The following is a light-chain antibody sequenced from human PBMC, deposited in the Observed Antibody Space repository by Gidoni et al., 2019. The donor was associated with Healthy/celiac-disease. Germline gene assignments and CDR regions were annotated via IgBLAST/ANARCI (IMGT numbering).Light chain of an antibody. Sequence: EIVLTQSPGTLSLSPGERAPLSCRASQSVGNNYLAWYQQKPGQAPRLLIYSASSRATGIPDRFSGSGSGTDFTLTISRLEPEDFAVYYCQQYANSPLTFGGGTKVEIK. CDR2: SAS. CDR1: QSVGNNY. CDR3: QQYANSPLT. V-gene: IGKV3-20*01. J-gene: IGKJ4*01.